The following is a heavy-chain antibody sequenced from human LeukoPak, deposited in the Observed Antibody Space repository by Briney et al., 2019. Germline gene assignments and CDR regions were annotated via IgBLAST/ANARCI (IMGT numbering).Heavy chain of an antibody. J-gene: IGHJ3*02. CDR2: ISYDGSNK. Sequence: SGGSLRLSCAASGFTFSSYGMHWVRQAPGKGLEWVAVISYDGSNKYYADSVKGRFTISRDNSKNTLYLQMNSLRAEDTAVYYCARKLITTKRTLDIWGQGTMVTVSS. D-gene: IGHD3-3*01. CDR1: GFTFSSYG. V-gene: IGHV3-30*03. CDR3: ARKLITTKRTLDI.